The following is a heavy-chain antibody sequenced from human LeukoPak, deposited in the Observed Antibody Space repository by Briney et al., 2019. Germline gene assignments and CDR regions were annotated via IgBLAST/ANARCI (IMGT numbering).Heavy chain of an antibody. D-gene: IGHD4-11*01. CDR2: ISSSGSTI. J-gene: IGHJ6*03. CDR1: GFTFSSYE. V-gene: IGHV3-48*03. Sequence: PGGSLRLSCAASGFTFSSYEMNWVRQAPGKGLEWVSYISSSGSTIYYADSVKGRFTISRDNAKNSLYLQMNSLRAEDTAVYYCAKLDYSGTTDQYYYYMDVWGKGTTVTVSS. CDR3: AKLDYSGTTDQYYYYMDV.